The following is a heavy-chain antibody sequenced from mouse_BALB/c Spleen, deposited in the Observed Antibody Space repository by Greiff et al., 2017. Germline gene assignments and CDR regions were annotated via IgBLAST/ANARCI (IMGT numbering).Heavy chain of an antibody. D-gene: IGHD2-4*01. Sequence: EVMLVESGGGLVQPKGSLKLSCAASGFTFNTYAMNWVRQAPGKGLEWVARIRSKSNNYATYYADSVKDRFTISRDDSQSMLYLQMNNLKTEDTAMYYCVRQDYDYDEAWFAYWGQGTLVTVSA. J-gene: IGHJ3*01. CDR3: VRQDYDYDEAWFAY. CDR1: GFTFNTYA. CDR2: IRSKSNNYAT. V-gene: IGHV10-1*02.